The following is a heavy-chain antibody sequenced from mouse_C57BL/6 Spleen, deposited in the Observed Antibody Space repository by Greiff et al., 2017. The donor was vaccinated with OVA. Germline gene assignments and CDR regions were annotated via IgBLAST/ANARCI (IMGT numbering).Heavy chain of an antibody. CDR1: GYTFTSYW. V-gene: IGHV1-64*01. CDR2: IHPNSGST. J-gene: IGHJ1*03. D-gene: IGHD1-2*01. Sequence: VKLQQPGAELVKPGASVKLSCKASGYTFTSYWMHWVKQRPGQGLEWIGMIHPNSGSTNYNEKFKSKATLTVDKSSSTAYMQLSSLTSEDSAVYYCARFDADGSDWYFDVWGTGTTVTVSS. CDR3: ARFDADGSDWYFDV.